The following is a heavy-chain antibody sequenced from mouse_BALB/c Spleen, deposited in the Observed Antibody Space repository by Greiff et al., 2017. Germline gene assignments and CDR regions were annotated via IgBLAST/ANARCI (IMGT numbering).Heavy chain of an antibody. CDR3: ARGGVYYGKERWYFDV. CDR1: GYTFTDYA. J-gene: IGHJ1*01. Sequence: QVQLQQSGAELVRPGVSVKISCKGSGYTFTDYAMHWVKQSHAKSLEWIGVISTYYGDASYNQKFKGKATLTVDKSSSTAYMELRSLTSEDSAVYYCARGGVYYGKERWYFDVWGAGTTVTVSS. V-gene: IGHV1S137*01. D-gene: IGHD2-1*01. CDR2: ISTYYGDA.